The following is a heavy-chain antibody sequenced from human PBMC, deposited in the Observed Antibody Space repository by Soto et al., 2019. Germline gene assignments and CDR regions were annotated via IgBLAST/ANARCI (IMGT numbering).Heavy chain of an antibody. CDR3: AREGLGGTGYSSGAFDY. D-gene: IGHD6-19*01. Sequence: ASVKVSCKASGYTFTGYYMHWVRQAPGQGLEWMGWINPNSGGTNYAQKFQGWVTMTRDTSISTAYMELSRLRSDDTAVYYCAREGLGGTGYSSGAFDYWGQGTLVTVSS. CDR1: GYTFTGYY. J-gene: IGHJ4*02. V-gene: IGHV1-2*04. CDR2: INPNSGGT.